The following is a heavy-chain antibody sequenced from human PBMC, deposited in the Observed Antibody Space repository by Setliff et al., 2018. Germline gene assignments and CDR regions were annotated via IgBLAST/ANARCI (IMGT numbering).Heavy chain of an antibody. CDR3: ARDGGLLQFLEWSRSYMDV. Sequence: GGSLRLSCAASGFTFSSYWMHWVRQAPGKGLVWVSRINSDGSSTSYADSVKGRFTISRDNAKNTLYPQMNSLRAEDTAVYYCARDGGLLQFLEWSRSYMDVWGKGTTVTVSS. D-gene: IGHD3-3*01. J-gene: IGHJ6*03. V-gene: IGHV3-74*01. CDR1: GFTFSSYW. CDR2: INSDGSST.